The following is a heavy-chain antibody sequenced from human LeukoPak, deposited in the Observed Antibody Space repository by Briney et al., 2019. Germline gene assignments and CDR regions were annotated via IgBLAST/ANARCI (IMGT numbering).Heavy chain of an antibody. D-gene: IGHD3-10*01. CDR1: GGSISSSSYY. Sequence: SETLSLTCTVSGGSISSSSYYWGWIRQPPGKGLEWIGSIYYSGSTYYNPSLKSRVTISVDTSKNQFSLKLSSVTAADTAVYYCARDRAMVRGVITAFDIWGQGTMVTVSS. J-gene: IGHJ3*02. CDR2: IYYSGST. V-gene: IGHV4-39*07. CDR3: ARDRAMVRGVITAFDI.